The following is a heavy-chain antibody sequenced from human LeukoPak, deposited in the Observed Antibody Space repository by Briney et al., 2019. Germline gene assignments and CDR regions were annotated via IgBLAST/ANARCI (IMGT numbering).Heavy chain of an antibody. CDR2: ISSSGSTI. J-gene: IGHJ3*02. Sequence: PGGSLRLSCAASGFTFSDYYMSWIRQAPGKGLEWVSYISSSGSTIYYADSVKGRFTISRDNAKNSLYLQMNSLRAEDTAVYYCAREFGAQAGGILWFGAAGAHDAFDIWGQGTMVTVSS. V-gene: IGHV3-11*04. CDR3: AREFGAQAGGILWFGAAGAHDAFDI. D-gene: IGHD3-10*01. CDR1: GFTFSDYY.